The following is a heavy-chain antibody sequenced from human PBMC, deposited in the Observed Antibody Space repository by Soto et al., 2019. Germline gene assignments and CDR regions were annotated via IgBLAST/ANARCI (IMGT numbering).Heavy chain of an antibody. J-gene: IGHJ6*03. CDR2: INSDGSST. Sequence: GGSLRLSCAASGFTFSSYWMHWVRQAPGKGLVWVSRINSDGSSTSYADSVKGRFTISRDNAKNTLYLQMNSLRAEDTAEYYCARGDCSGGSCYSYYYYYYMDVWGKGTTVTVSS. V-gene: IGHV3-74*01. D-gene: IGHD2-15*01. CDR3: ARGDCSGGSCYSYYYYYYMDV. CDR1: GFTFSSYW.